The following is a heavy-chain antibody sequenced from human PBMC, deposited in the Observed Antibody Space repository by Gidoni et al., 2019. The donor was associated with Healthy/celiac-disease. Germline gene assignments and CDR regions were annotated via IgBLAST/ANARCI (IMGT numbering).Heavy chain of an antibody. V-gene: IGHV3-9*01. CDR3: AKDRYCSSTSCYAKAFDY. D-gene: IGHD2-2*01. CDR2: ISWNSGSI. Sequence: EVQLVESGGGLVQPGRSLRLSCAASGFTFDDYAMHWVRQAQGKGLEWVSGISWNSGSIGYADSVKGRFTISRDNAKNSLYLQMNSLRAEDTALYYCAKDRYCSSTSCYAKAFDYWGQGTLVTVSS. J-gene: IGHJ4*02. CDR1: GFTFDDYA.